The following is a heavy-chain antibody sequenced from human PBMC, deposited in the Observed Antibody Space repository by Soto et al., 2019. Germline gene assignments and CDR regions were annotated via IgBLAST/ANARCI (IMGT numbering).Heavy chain of an antibody. Sequence: ASVKVSCKASGGTFSSYAISWVRQAPGQGLEWMGGIIPIFGTANYAQKFQGRVTITADESTSTAYMELSSLRSEDTAVYYCARDPLRGSSWYGWGQGTLVTVSS. CDR1: GGTFSSYA. J-gene: IGHJ4*02. CDR3: ARDPLRGSSWYG. CDR2: IIPIFGTA. D-gene: IGHD6-13*01. V-gene: IGHV1-69*13.